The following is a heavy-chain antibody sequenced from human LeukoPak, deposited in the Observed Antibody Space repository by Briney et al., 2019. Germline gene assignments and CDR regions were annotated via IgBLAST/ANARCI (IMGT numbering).Heavy chain of an antibody. Sequence: GGSLRLSCAASGFTFSSYQMDWVRQAPGKGLEWVSYISSSGGTIYYADSVKGRFTISRDNAKNSLYLQMNSLRAEDTAVYYCARGNYGDYARSSFDYWGQGTLVTVSS. V-gene: IGHV3-48*03. CDR1: GFTFSSYQ. D-gene: IGHD4-17*01. CDR3: ARGNYGDYARSSFDY. J-gene: IGHJ4*02. CDR2: ISSSGGTI.